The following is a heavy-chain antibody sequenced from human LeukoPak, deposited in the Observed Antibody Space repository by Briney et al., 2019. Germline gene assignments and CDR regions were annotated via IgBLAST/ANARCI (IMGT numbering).Heavy chain of an antibody. V-gene: IGHV4-4*07. CDR3: ARGSWQLAEEVY. D-gene: IGHD6-6*01. CDR1: GGSMSDYY. CDR2: FYSSGST. Sequence: SETLSLTCTVSGGSMSDYYWSWIRQPAGKGLEWIGRFYSSGSTYYNPSLKSRVTISVDTSKNQFSLKLSSVTAADTAVYYCARGSWQLAEEVYWGQGTLVTVSS. J-gene: IGHJ4*02.